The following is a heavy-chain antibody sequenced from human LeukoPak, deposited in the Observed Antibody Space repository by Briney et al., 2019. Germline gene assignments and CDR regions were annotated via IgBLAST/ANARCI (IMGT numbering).Heavy chain of an antibody. CDR2: IIPIFGTA. Sequence: ASVKVSCKASGGTFSSYAISWVRQAPGQGLEWMGGIIPIFGTANYAQKFQGRVTITTDEPTSTAYMELSSLRSEDTAVYYCARGQSALRFLDYYMDVWGKGTTVTVSS. V-gene: IGHV1-69*05. CDR3: ARGQSALRFLDYYMDV. J-gene: IGHJ6*03. D-gene: IGHD3-3*01. CDR1: GGTFSSYA.